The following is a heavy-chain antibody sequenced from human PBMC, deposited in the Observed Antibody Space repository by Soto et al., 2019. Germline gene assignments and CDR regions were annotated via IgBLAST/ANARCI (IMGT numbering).Heavy chain of an antibody. CDR2: IYTSGST. CDR3: AGDSESYWSMTEYNWFDR. V-gene: IGHV4-4*07. D-gene: IGHD1-26*01. J-gene: IGHJ5*02. Sequence: SETLSLTCTVSGGSISSYYWSWIRQPAGKGLEWIGRIYTSGSTNYNPSLKSPVTMSVDTSKNGCAVKLSPVTAADTGVYYCAGDSESYWSMTEYNWFDRWGQGTLVTVS. CDR1: GGSISSYY.